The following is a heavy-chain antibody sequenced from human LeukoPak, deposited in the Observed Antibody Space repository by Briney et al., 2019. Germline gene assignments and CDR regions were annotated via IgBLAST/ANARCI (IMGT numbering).Heavy chain of an antibody. Sequence: ASVKVSCKASGGTFSSYAISWVRQAPGQGLEWMGWISAYNGNTNYAQKLQGRVTMTTDTSTSTAYMELRSLRSDDTAVYYCARPPRLTGPIEYWGQGTLVTVSS. D-gene: IGHD3-10*01. CDR1: GGTFSSYA. CDR3: ARPPRLTGPIEY. V-gene: IGHV1-18*01. CDR2: ISAYNGNT. J-gene: IGHJ4*02.